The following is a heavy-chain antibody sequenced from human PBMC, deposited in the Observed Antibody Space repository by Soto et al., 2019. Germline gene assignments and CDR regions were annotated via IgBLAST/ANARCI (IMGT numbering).Heavy chain of an antibody. CDR1: GGSISSYY. D-gene: IGHD3-10*01. CDR3: ARGPRGYVYYHGMDV. CDR2: IDTSGTT. J-gene: IGHJ6*02. V-gene: IGHV4-4*07. Sequence: SETLSLTCTVSGGSISSYYCSWIRQSAGKGLEWIGRIDTSGTTNYNPSLRSRVTMSVDASKNQFSLNLSSVTAADTAVYFCARGPRGYVYYHGMDVWGQGTTVTVS.